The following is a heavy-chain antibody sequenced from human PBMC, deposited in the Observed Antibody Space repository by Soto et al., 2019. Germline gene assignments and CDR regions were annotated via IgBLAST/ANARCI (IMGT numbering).Heavy chain of an antibody. V-gene: IGHV3-30-3*01. Sequence: GGSLRLSCAASGFTFSSYAMHWVRQAPGKGLEWVAVISYDGSNKYYADSVKGRFTISRDNSKNTLYLQMNSLRAEDTAVYYCARRPSPDYYDSSGYLSAIDYWGQGTLVTVSS. D-gene: IGHD3-22*01. CDR2: ISYDGSNK. J-gene: IGHJ4*02. CDR1: GFTFSSYA. CDR3: ARRPSPDYYDSSGYLSAIDY.